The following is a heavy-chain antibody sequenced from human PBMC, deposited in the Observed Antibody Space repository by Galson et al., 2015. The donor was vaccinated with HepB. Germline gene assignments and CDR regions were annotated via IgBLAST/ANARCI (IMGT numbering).Heavy chain of an antibody. CDR3: ATGEDGHSH. Sequence: LRLSCAASGLPFSNAWMNWVRQAPGKGLEWVGRIKSKAHGGTRDYAAPVKGRFTVSRDDSKNTLYLQMNSVTTEDTAVYYCATGEDGHSHWGRGTLVTVSS. D-gene: IGHD5-24*01. CDR2: IKSKAHGGTR. CDR1: GLPFSNAW. J-gene: IGHJ4*02. V-gene: IGHV3-15*01.